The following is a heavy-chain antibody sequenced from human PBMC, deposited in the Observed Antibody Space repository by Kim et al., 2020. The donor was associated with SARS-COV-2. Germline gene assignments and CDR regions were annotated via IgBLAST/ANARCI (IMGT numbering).Heavy chain of an antibody. J-gene: IGHJ4*02. CDR3: AKEGDYYDSSGYIDY. CDR1: GFTFSSYG. Sequence: GGSLRLSCAASGFTFSSYGMHWVRQAPGKGLEWVAVISYDGSNKYYADSVKGRFTISRDNSKNTLYLQMNSLRAEDTAVYYCAKEGDYYDSSGYIDYWGQGTLVTVSS. V-gene: IGHV3-30*18. CDR2: ISYDGSNK. D-gene: IGHD3-22*01.